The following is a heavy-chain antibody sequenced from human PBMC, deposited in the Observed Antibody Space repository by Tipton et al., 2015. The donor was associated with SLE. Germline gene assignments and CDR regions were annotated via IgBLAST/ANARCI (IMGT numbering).Heavy chain of an antibody. CDR3: ARGVEWWPYYMDV. CDR2: MNSVSGDT. J-gene: IGHJ6*03. CDR1: GYTFTDYE. D-gene: IGHD3-3*01. Sequence: QSGAEVKKPGASVKVSCEASGYTFTDYEINWVRQASGQGLEWMGRMNSVSGDTDFAQKFQGRLTMTRSTSINTAYMELRSLRSEDTAVYYCARGVEWWPYYMDVWGKGTTVTVSS. V-gene: IGHV1-8*02.